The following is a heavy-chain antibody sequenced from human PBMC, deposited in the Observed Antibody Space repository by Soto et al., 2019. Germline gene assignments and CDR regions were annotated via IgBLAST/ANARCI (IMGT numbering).Heavy chain of an antibody. J-gene: IGHJ4*02. CDR1: GYSFTSYW. V-gene: IGHV5-51*01. Sequence: GESLKISCKGSGYSFTSYWIGWVRQMPGKGLEWMGIIYPGDSDTRYSPSLQGQVTISADKSISTAYLQWSSLKASDTAMYYCARHTSMVRGVISRFDYWGQGTLVTVSS. CDR3: ARHTSMVRGVISRFDY. CDR2: IYPGDSDT. D-gene: IGHD3-10*01.